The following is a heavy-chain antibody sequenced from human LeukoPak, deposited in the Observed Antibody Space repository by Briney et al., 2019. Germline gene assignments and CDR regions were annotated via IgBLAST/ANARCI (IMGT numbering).Heavy chain of an antibody. D-gene: IGHD3-16*01. CDR1: GYSFTSYW. Sequence: GESLKISCKGSGYSFTSYWIGWVRQMPGKGLEWVSRINERATIISYADSVEGRFTISRENARNTLYLQMNSLTAEDTAVYYCVRDLILVWTPGDDFDHWGQGTLVTVTS. J-gene: IGHJ4*02. V-gene: IGHV3-74*01. CDR3: VRDLILVWTPGDDFDH. CDR2: INERATII.